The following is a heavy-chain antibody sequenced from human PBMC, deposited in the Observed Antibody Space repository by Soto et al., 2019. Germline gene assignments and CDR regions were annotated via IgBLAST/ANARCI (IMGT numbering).Heavy chain of an antibody. V-gene: IGHV4-39*01. J-gene: IGHJ6*02. Sequence: SETLSLTCSVSGYSVTSSDYYWAWIRQPPGEGLEWIGSMFYSGLTYYNPSLKSRVTLSVDTSKNQFSVRLNSVTAADTAVYYCAPLSVSLSGPYGIHVWGQGTTVTVSS. CDR3: APLSVSLSGPYGIHV. CDR2: MFYSGLT. CDR1: GYSVTSSDYY. D-gene: IGHD2-15*01.